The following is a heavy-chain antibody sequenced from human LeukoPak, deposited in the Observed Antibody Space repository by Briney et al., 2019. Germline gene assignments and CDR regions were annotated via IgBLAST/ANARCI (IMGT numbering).Heavy chain of an antibody. D-gene: IGHD1-1*01. CDR2: IRGSSSSSDGGAT. CDR1: GFTFRTYS. Sequence: GGSLRLSCTASGFTFRTYSMNWVRQAPGRGLEWVSYIRGSSSSSDGGATQYADSVKGRFTISRDNSKNTLYLQMNSLRPEDTAVYYCARDRSGPGYHFDYWGQGTLVTVSS. CDR3: ARDRSGPGYHFDY. J-gene: IGHJ4*02. V-gene: IGHV3-48*01.